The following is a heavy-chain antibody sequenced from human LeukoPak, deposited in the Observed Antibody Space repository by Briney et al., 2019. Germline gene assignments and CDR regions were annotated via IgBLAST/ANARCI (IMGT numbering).Heavy chain of an antibody. CDR1: GASVSSSY. V-gene: IGHV4-59*02. Sequence: SETLSLTRTVSGASVSSSYWNWIRQPPGKGLEWIGYIYYDGSADYNPSLKSRVTISVDTSKNHFSLKLSSVTAADTAVYYCARDSGNYYGWFDPWGQGTLVTVSS. J-gene: IGHJ5*02. D-gene: IGHD1-26*01. CDR2: IYYDGSA. CDR3: ARDSGNYYGWFDP.